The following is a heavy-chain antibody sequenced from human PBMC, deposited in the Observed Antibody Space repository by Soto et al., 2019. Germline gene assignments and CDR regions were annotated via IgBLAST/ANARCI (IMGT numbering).Heavy chain of an antibody. J-gene: IGHJ4*02. Sequence: GGSLRLSCAASGFTFSSYGMHWVRQAPGKGLEWVAVIWYDGSNKYYADSVKGRFTISRDNSKNTLYLQMNSLRAEDTAVYYCARDGQYCSGGSCYPQTPNDYWGQGTLVTVSS. D-gene: IGHD2-15*01. V-gene: IGHV3-33*01. CDR2: IWYDGSNK. CDR1: GFTFSSYG. CDR3: ARDGQYCSGGSCYPQTPNDY.